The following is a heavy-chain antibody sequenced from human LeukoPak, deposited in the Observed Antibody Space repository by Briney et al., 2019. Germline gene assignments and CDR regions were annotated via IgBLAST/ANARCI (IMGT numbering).Heavy chain of an antibody. D-gene: IGHD3-22*01. CDR3: ARDLFYDGSGYYYVGYAFDI. J-gene: IGHJ3*02. V-gene: IGHV4-4*07. CDR2: IYTSGST. CDR1: GGSISSYY. Sequence: PSETLSLTCTVSGGSISSYYWSWIRQPAGKGLEWIGRIYTSGSTNYNPSLKSRVTMSVDTSKNQFSLKLSSVTAADTAVYYCARDLFYDGSGYYYVGYAFDIWGQGTMVTVSS.